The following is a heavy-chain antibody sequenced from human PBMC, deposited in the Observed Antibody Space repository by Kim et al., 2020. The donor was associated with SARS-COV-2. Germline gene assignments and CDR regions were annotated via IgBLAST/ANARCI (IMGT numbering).Heavy chain of an antibody. J-gene: IGHJ6*02. V-gene: IGHV3-21*01. Sequence: GGSLRLSCAASGFTFSSYSMNWVRQAPGKGLEWVSSISSSSSYIYYADSVKGRFTISRDNAKNSLYLQMNSLRAEDTAVYYCASLPAASSVSYYYYGMDVSGQGTTVTVSS. CDR3: ASLPAASSVSYYYYGMDV. CDR2: ISSSSSYI. CDR1: GFTFSSYS. D-gene: IGHD2-2*01.